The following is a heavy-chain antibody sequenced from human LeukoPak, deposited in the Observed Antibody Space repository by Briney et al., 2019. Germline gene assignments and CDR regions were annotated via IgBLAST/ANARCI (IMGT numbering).Heavy chain of an antibody. CDR2: IIPIFGTA. CDR1: GGTFSSHA. CDR3: ARSPSDIVVVVAALPYYFDY. Sequence: RASVKVSCKASGGTFSSHAISWVRQAPGQGLEWMGGIIPIFGTANYAQKFQGRVTITTDESTSTAYMELSSLRSEDTAVYYCARSPSDIVVVVAALPYYFDYWGQGTLVTVSS. J-gene: IGHJ4*02. D-gene: IGHD2-15*01. V-gene: IGHV1-69*05.